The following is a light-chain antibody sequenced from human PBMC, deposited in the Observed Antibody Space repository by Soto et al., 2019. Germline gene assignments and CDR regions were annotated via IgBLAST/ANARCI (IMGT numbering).Light chain of an antibody. CDR2: GAS. Sequence: EIVMTQSPATLSVSPGERATLSCRASQSISSNLACYQQKPGQAPRLLIYGASTRATGIPARFSGSECGREFILTSSRLQSEAVAGYYCQKYDTWLHTFGGGTKVDIK. CDR3: QKYDTWLHT. V-gene: IGKV3-15*01. J-gene: IGKJ4*02. CDR1: QSISSN.